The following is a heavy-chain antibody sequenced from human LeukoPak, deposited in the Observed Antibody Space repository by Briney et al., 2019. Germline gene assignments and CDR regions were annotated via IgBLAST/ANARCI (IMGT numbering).Heavy chain of an antibody. CDR3: ARTENYYDSSGYYHGWFDP. CDR1: GYTFTGYY. V-gene: IGHV1-18*04. Sequence: ASVKVSCKASGYTFTGYYMHWVRQAPGQGLEWMGWISAYNGNTNYAQKLQGRVTMTTDTSTSTAYMELRSLRSDDTAVYYCARTENYYDSSGYYHGWFDPWGQGTLVTVSS. D-gene: IGHD3-22*01. J-gene: IGHJ5*02. CDR2: ISAYNGNT.